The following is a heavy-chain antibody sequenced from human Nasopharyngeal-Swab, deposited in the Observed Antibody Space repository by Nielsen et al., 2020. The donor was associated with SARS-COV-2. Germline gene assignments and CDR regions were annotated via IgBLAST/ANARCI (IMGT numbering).Heavy chain of an antibody. CDR3: ARHGFRQLERFLMAFDI. J-gene: IGHJ3*02. D-gene: IGHD1-1*01. CDR2: IYHSGST. CDR1: GFTFSSYW. V-gene: IGHV4-38-2*01. Sequence: ESLKISCAASGFTFSSYWMSWVRQAPGKGLEWIGSIYHSGSTYYNPSLKSRVTISVDTSKNQFSLKLSSVTAADTAVYYCARHGFRQLERFLMAFDIWGQGTMVTVSS.